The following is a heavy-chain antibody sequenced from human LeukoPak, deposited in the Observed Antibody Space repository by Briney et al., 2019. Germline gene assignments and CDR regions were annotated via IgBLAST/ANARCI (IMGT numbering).Heavy chain of an antibody. CDR1: GFTFSSYG. V-gene: IGHV3-33*01. Sequence: PGRSLRLSCAASGFTFSSYGMHWVRQAPGKGLEWVAVIWYDGSNKYYADFVKGRFTISRDNSKNTLYLQMNSLRAEDTAVYYCARGVAGTWWFDPWGQGTLVTVSS. D-gene: IGHD6-19*01. CDR2: IWYDGSNK. CDR3: ARGVAGTWWFDP. J-gene: IGHJ5*02.